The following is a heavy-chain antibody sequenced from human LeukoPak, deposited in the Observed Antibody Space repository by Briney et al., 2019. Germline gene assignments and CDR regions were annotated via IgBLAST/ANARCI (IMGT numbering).Heavy chain of an antibody. V-gene: IGHV1-2*02. CDR3: ARDRDMITFGGVIPPGPFDI. CDR1: GYTFTGYY. Sequence: ASVKVSCKASGYTFTGYYMHWVRQAPGQGLEWMGWINPNSGGTNYAQKFQGRVTMTRDTSISTAYMELSRLRSGDTAVYYCARDRDMITFGGVIPPGPFDIWGQGTMVTVSS. J-gene: IGHJ3*02. CDR2: INPNSGGT. D-gene: IGHD3-16*02.